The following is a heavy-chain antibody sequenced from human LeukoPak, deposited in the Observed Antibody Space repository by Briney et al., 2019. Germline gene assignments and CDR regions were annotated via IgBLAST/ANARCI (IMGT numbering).Heavy chain of an antibody. CDR1: GYTFTSYG. V-gene: IGHV1-69*13. D-gene: IGHD2-2*01. J-gene: IGHJ6*02. CDR2: IIPIFGTA. CDR3: ARPYCSSTSCPPEQYGMDV. Sequence: SVKVSCKASGYTFTSYGISWVRQAPGQGLEWMGGIIPIFGTANYAQKFQGRVTITADESTSTAYMELSSLRSEDTAVYYCARPYCSSTSCPPEQYGMDVWGQGTTVTVSS.